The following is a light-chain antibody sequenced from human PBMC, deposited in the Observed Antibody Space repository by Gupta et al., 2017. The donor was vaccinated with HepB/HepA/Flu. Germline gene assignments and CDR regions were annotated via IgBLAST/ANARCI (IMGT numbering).Light chain of an antibody. CDR1: SSDIGGYNY. J-gene: IGLJ3*02. Sequence: QSALTQPAYVSGSPGQSITISCAGTSSDIGGYNYVSWYQQHPGKAPKLMIYDVSDRPSGVSNRFSGSKSGYTASLTISGLQAEDEAQYYCSSYTRSSTLVFGGGTKLTVL. V-gene: IGLV2-14*03. CDR3: SSYTRSSTLV. CDR2: DVS.